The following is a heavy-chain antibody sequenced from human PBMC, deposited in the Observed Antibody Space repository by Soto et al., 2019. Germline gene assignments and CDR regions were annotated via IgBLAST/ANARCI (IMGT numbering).Heavy chain of an antibody. J-gene: IGHJ6*02. V-gene: IGHV4-4*07. CDR2: IYTSGST. D-gene: IGHD3-9*01. CDR1: GGSISSYY. Sequence: KPSETLSLTCTVSGGSISSYYWSWIRQPAGKGLEWIGRIYTSGSTNYNPSLKSRVTMSVDTSKNQFSLKLSSVTAADTAVYYCARDSPPTGYQYYYYYGMDVWGQGTTVTVSS. CDR3: ARDSPPTGYQYYYYYGMDV.